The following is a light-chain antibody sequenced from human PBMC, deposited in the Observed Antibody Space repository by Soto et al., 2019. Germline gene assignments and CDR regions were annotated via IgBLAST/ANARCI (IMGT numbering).Light chain of an antibody. J-gene: IGLJ2*01. CDR1: SSDVGGYNY. V-gene: IGLV2-8*01. CDR3: SSYAGSNNFVV. Sequence: QSALTQPPSASGSPAQSVTISCTGTSSDVGGYNYVSWYQQHPGKAPKLMIYEVNKRPSGVPDRFSGSKSGNTAFLTVSGLQAEDEADYYCSSYAGSNNFVVFGGGTKLTVL. CDR2: EVN.